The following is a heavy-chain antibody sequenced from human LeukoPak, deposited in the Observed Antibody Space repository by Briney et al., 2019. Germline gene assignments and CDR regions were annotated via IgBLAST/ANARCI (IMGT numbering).Heavy chain of an antibody. CDR2: ISFSGDNRGDNT. V-gene: IGHV3-23*01. D-gene: IGHD3-3*01. CDR3: VGTFTVFGVVSTIE. CDR1: GFTFKLYT. Sequence: GRSLRLSCAAFGFTFKLYTMNWVRQAPGKGLEWVSSISFSGDNRGDNTYYADSVRGRFSISRDNFQNTVFLQMSSLRVDDTAAYYCVGTFTVFGVVSTIEWGQGTLVTVSS. J-gene: IGHJ4*02.